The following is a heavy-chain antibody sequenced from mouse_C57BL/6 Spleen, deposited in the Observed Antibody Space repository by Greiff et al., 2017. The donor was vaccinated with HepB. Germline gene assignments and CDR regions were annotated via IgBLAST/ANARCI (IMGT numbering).Heavy chain of an antibody. CDR3: ARGYYYGSSDMDY. CDR1: GFTFSDYG. V-gene: IGHV5-17*01. D-gene: IGHD1-1*01. J-gene: IGHJ4*01. CDR2: ISSGSSTI. Sequence: EVKLVESGGGLVKPGGSLKLSCAASGFTFSDYGMHWVRQAPEKGLEWVAYISSGSSTIYYADTVKGRFTISRDNATNTLFLQMTSLRSEDTAMYYCARGYYYGSSDMDYWGQGTSVTVAS.